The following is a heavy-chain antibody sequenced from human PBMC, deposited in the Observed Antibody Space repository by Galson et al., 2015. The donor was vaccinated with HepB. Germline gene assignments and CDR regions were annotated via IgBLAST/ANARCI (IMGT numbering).Heavy chain of an antibody. Sequence: LRLSCAASGFTFSSYNMNWVRQAPGKGLEWVSSISSSSSYKYYADSVKGRFTISRDNAKNSLYLQMNSLRAEDTAIYYCARDPPLGTPFDYWGQGALVTVSS. J-gene: IGHJ4*02. V-gene: IGHV3-21*01. CDR2: ISSSSSYK. D-gene: IGHD7-27*01. CDR3: ARDPPLGTPFDY. CDR1: GFTFSSYN.